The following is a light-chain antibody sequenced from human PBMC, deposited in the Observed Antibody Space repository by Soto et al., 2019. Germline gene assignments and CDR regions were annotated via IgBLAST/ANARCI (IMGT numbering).Light chain of an antibody. Sequence: EIVLTPSPGTLSLSPVERASLSCRASQSVSSSYLAWYQQKPGQAPRLLIYGASSRATGIPDRFSGSGSGTDFTLTISRLDPEDSAMYYCQQYVISVTFGQGTRLEIK. CDR1: QSVSSSY. CDR3: QQYVISVT. J-gene: IGKJ5*01. V-gene: IGKV3-20*01. CDR2: GAS.